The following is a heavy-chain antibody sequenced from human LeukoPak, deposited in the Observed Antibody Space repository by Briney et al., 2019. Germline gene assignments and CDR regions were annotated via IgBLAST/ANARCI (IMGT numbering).Heavy chain of an antibody. D-gene: IGHD3-3*01. Sequence: PGRSLRLSCVASGFTVSTYGMHWIRQAPGKGLEWVAVISLDGYKKYYADSVKGRFTVSRDNSKNTLYLQMNSLRAEDTAVYFCAKDGDFWSNSKSNNYFDYWGQGTLVTVSS. CDR3: AKDGDFWSNSKSNNYFDY. CDR2: ISLDGYKK. J-gene: IGHJ4*02. CDR1: GFTVSTYG. V-gene: IGHV3-30*18.